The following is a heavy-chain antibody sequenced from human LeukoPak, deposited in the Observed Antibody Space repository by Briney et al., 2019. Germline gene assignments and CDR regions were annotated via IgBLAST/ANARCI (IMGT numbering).Heavy chain of an antibody. CDR2: IYLGDSDT. CDR3: ARFRRGSSWYNYYYGMDV. Sequence: GESLKISCKGSGYSFTSYWFGWVRQMPGKGLEWMGIIYLGDSDTRYSPSFQGQVTISADKSISTAYLQWSSLKASDTAMYYCARFRRGSSWYNYYYGMDVWGQGTTVTVSS. D-gene: IGHD6-13*01. V-gene: IGHV5-51*01. J-gene: IGHJ6*02. CDR1: GYSFTSYW.